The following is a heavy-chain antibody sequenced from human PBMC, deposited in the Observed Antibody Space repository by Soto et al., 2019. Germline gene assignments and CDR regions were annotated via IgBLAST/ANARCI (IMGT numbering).Heavy chain of an antibody. CDR1: GGSFSTYY. V-gene: IGHV4-34*01. CDR3: ARGPTAKDLGPFDY. J-gene: IGHJ4*02. Sequence: QVQLQQWGAGLLRPSETLSLTCAVNGGSFSTYYWSWIRQPPGRGLEWVGEINHSGSTNYNPSLKVRVTMSVDTSQTQCSLKLSSLTAADTAVYYCARGPTAKDLGPFDYWGQGTLVTVSS. CDR2: INHSGST.